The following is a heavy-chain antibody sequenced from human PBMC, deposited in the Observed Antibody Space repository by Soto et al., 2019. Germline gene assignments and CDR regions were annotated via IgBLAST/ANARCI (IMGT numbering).Heavy chain of an antibody. CDR1: GFTFSGSA. CDR2: IRSKANSYAT. V-gene: IGHV3-73*01. J-gene: IGHJ6*02. CDR3: TRSGYSDYYYYGMDV. D-gene: IGHD5-18*01. Sequence: GGSLRLSCAASGFTFSGSAMHCVRQASGKGLEWVGRIRSKANSYATAYAASVKGRFTISRDDSKNTAYLQMNSLKTEDTAVYYCTRSGYSDYYYYGMDVWGQGTPVTVSS.